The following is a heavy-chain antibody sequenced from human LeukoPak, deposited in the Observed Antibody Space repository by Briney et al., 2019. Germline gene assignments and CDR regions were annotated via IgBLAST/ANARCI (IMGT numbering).Heavy chain of an antibody. CDR2: IKTKADGGTT. CDR1: GFTFSNVW. D-gene: IGHD3-22*01. Sequence: GGSLRLSCAASGFTFSNVWMSWVRQAPGKGLVWVGRIKTKADGGTTDCAAPVKGRFTISRDDSKNTMYLQMNSLKTEDTAVFYCTTEVGKGYYYDSSGSLSPDYWGQGTLVTVCS. V-gene: IGHV3-15*01. CDR3: TTEVGKGYYYDSSGSLSPDY. J-gene: IGHJ4*02.